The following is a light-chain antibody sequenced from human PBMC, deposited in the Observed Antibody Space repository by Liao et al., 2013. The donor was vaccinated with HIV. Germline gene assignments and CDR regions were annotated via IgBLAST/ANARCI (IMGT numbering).Light chain of an antibody. CDR2: QDT. J-gene: IGLJ1*01. V-gene: IGLV3-1*01. Sequence: SYELAQPPSVSVSPGQTASITCSGDKLGDKYASWYQQKPGQSPVLVIYQDTKRPSGIPERFSGSNSGNTATLTISGTQAMDEADYYCQAWDNTTAVFGTGTKVTVL. CDR3: QAWDNTTAV. CDR1: KLGDKY.